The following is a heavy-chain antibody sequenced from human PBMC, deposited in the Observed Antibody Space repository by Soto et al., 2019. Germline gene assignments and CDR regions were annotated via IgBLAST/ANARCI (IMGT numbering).Heavy chain of an antibody. Sequence: GASVKVSCKASGGTFSSYAISWVRQAPGQGLEWMGGIIPIFGTANYAQKFQGRVTITADESTSTAYMELSSLRSEDTAVYYCARHDSSGYYPYAFDIWGQGTMVTVSS. CDR3: ARHDSSGYYPYAFDI. D-gene: IGHD3-22*01. J-gene: IGHJ3*02. CDR2: IIPIFGTA. V-gene: IGHV1-69*13. CDR1: GGTFSSYA.